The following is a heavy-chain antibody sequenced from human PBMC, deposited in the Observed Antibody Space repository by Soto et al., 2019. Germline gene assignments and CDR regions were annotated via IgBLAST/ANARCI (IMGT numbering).Heavy chain of an antibody. CDR2: IYYSGST. CDR3: AHVPDGSYYDY. D-gene: IGHD1-26*01. V-gene: IGHV4-39*01. CDR1: GGSISSSSYY. J-gene: IGHJ4*02. Sequence: SETLSLTCTVSGGSISSSSYYWGWIRQPPGKGLEWIGSIYYSGSTYYNPSLKSRVTISVDTSKNQFSLKLSSVTAADTAVYYCAHVPDGSYYDYWGQGTLVTVSS.